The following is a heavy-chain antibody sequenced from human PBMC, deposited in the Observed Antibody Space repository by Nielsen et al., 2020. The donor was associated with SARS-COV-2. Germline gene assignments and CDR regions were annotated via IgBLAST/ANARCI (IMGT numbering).Heavy chain of an antibody. Sequence: GGSLRLSCAASGFTFSSYSMNWVRQAPGKGLEWVSYISSSSTIYYADSVKGRFTISRDNSKNTLYLQMNSLRAEDTAVYYCATHYDILTGDYYFDYWGQGTLVTVSS. CDR2: ISSSSTI. CDR1: GFTFSSYS. CDR3: ATHYDILTGDYYFDY. D-gene: IGHD3-9*01. V-gene: IGHV3-48*01. J-gene: IGHJ4*02.